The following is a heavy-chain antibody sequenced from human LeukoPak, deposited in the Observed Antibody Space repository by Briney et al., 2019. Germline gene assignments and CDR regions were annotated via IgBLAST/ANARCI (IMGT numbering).Heavy chain of an antibody. CDR2: IYHSGST. Sequence: SGTLSLTCAVSGGSISSSNWWSWVRQPPGKGLEWIGEIYHSGSTNYNPSLKSRVTISVDRSKNQFSLKLSSVTAADTAVYYCAREKYGYRSYYYYYMDVWGKGTTVTVSS. CDR3: AREKYGYRSYYYYYMDV. V-gene: IGHV4-4*02. D-gene: IGHD5-18*01. J-gene: IGHJ6*03. CDR1: GGSISSSNW.